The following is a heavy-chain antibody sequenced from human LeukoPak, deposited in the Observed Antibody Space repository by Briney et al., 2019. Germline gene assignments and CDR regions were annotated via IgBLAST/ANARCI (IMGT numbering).Heavy chain of an antibody. CDR2: FDPEDGET. CDR1: GYTLTELS. J-gene: IGHJ3*02. D-gene: IGHD3-22*01. Sequence: ASVKVSCEVSGYTLTELSMHWVRQAPGKGLEWMGGFDPEDGETIYAQKFQGRVTMTEDTSTDTAYMELSSLRSEDTAVYYCATSSDSSGYYYVGGAFDIWGQGTMVTVSS. CDR3: ATSSDSSGYYYVGGAFDI. V-gene: IGHV1-24*01.